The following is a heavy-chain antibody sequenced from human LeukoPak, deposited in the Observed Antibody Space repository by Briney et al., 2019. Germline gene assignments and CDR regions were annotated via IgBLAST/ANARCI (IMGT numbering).Heavy chain of an antibody. D-gene: IGHD2-8*02. CDR3: AKARLSTGWAYNDY. J-gene: IGHJ4*02. V-gene: IGHV3-53*01. Sequence: GGSLRLSCAASGFTVSSNSMNWVRQAPGKGLEWVSVIKTGGGTHYGDSVKGRFIVSRDNSKNTVYLQINSLRDEDTAVYYCAKARLSTGWAYNDYWGQGTLVTVSS. CDR2: IKTGGGT. CDR1: GFTVSSNS.